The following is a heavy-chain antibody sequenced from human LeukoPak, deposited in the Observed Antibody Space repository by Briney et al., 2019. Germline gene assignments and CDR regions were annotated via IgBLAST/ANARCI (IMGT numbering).Heavy chain of an antibody. CDR1: GFTFSSYA. D-gene: IGHD2-2*01. CDR2: ISGSGGST. CDR3: AKALSEIYCSSTSCYLLDY. Sequence: GGSLRLSCAASGFTFSSYAMSWVRRAPGKGLEWVSAISGSGGSTYYADSVKGRFTISRDNSKNTLYLQMNSLRAEDTAVYYCAKALSEIYCSSTSCYLLDYWGQGTLVTVSS. V-gene: IGHV3-23*01. J-gene: IGHJ4*02.